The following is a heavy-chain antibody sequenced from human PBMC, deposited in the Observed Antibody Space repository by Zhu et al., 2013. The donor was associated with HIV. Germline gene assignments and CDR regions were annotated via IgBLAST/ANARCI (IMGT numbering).Heavy chain of an antibody. Sequence: QVQLEQSGAEVKKPGTSVRVSCKTSSFIVNDNYVNWVRQVPGQGLEWVGWINPKSGATNYAHKFHDRVTMTTNTSINAAYMELTSLRSDDTAVYFCAREDRRLMTSLDFWGQGTLVSVSS. D-gene: IGHD3-16*01. J-gene: IGHJ4*02. V-gene: IGHV1-2*02. CDR3: AREDRRLMTSLDF. CDR1: SFIVNDNY. CDR2: INPKSGAT.